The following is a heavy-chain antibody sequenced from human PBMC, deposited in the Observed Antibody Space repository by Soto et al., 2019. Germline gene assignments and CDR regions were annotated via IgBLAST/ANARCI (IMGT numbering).Heavy chain of an antibody. V-gene: IGHV4-39*01. J-gene: IGHJ4*02. CDR2: IYFNGKT. CDR3: ARQGSY. Sequence: QLQLQESGPGLVKPSETLSLTCNVSGVSISDTSYYWGWIRQPPGKGLEWIGTIYFNGKTFYNPSLKSRLTISVDTSKNHISLRLTSVTAADSAVYYCARQGSYWGQGNLVAVSS. CDR1: GVSISDTSYY.